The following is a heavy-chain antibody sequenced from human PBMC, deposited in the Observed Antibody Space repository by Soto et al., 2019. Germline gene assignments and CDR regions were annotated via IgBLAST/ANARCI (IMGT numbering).Heavy chain of an antibody. CDR1: GGSVSNSNYY. CDR3: VGQRTSVLTQAYFDY. Sequence: SETLSLTCTVSGGSVSNSNYYWGWIRQSPGKGLERIGSVYYRGRSYSKSSVKSRVTISVDTSKNQFSLNLNSVTASDTAVYFCVGQRTSVLTQAYFDYWGPGALVTSPQ. CDR2: VYYRGRS. J-gene: IGHJ4*02. V-gene: IGHV4-39*01. D-gene: IGHD2-8*01.